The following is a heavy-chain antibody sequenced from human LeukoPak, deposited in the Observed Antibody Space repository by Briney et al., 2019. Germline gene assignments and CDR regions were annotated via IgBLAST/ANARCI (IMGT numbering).Heavy chain of an antibody. D-gene: IGHD1-14*01. J-gene: IGHJ4*02. CDR3: TRDRQIQTGFDY. Sequence: PGGSLRLSCTASGFTFGDYAVLGFRQAPGKGLEGLGFMRTKAYYGETTEYATSVKGRFTISRDDSKNIAYLQMSSLKTDDTAVYYCTRDRQIQTGFDYWGQGTLVTVSS. CDR1: GFTFGDYA. CDR2: MRTKAYYGETT. V-gene: IGHV3-49*03.